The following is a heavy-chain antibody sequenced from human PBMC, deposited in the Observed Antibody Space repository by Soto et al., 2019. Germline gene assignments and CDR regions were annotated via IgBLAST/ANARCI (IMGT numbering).Heavy chain of an antibody. CDR2: IWYDGSNK. V-gene: IGHV3-33*01. Sequence: GGSLRLSCAASGFTFSSYGMHWVRQDPGKGLEWVAVIWYDGSNKYYADSVKGRFTISRDNSKNTLYLQMNSLRAEDTAVYYCAREYYYDSSGYYPVDYWGQGTLVTVSS. CDR1: GFTFSSYG. D-gene: IGHD3-22*01. J-gene: IGHJ4*02. CDR3: AREYYYDSSGYYPVDY.